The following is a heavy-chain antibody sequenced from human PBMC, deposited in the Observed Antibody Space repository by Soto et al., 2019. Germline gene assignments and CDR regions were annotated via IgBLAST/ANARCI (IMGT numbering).Heavy chain of an antibody. V-gene: IGHV4-30-4*01. J-gene: IGHJ4*02. CDR1: GGSISSGDYY. Sequence: TLSLTCTVSGGSISSGDYYWSWIRQPPGKGLEWIGYIYYSGSTYYNPSLKSRVTISVDTSKNQFSLKLSSVTAADTAVYYCDSNSYGYNFYDYWGQGTLVTVSS. CDR3: DSNSYGYNFYDY. CDR2: IYYSGST. D-gene: IGHD5-18*01.